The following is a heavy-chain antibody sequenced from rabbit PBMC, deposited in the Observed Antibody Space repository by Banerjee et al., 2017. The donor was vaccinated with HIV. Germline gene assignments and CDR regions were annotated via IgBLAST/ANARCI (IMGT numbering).Heavy chain of an antibody. Sequence: QSLEESGGGLVQPEGSLTLTCTASGFSFSSSHYMCWVRQAPGKGLELIACIDTGSGDTYYASWAKGRFAISKTSSATVTLQMTRLTAADTATYFCARDGSSSGYCEFNWWGPGTLVTVS. D-gene: IGHD1-1*01. J-gene: IGHJ4*01. CDR3: ARDGSSSGYCEFNW. CDR1: GFSFSSSHY. V-gene: IGHV1S40*01. CDR2: IDTGSGDT.